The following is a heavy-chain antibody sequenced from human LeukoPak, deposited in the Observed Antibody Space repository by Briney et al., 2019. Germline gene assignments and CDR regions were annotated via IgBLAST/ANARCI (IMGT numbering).Heavy chain of an antibody. CDR3: ARAPLTGDFRDAFDI. J-gene: IGHJ3*02. V-gene: IGHV4-59*01. CDR1: GGSISSYY. Sequence: PSETLSLTCTVSGGSISSYYWSWIRQPPGKGLEWIGYIHYSGSTNYNPSLKSRVTISVDTSKNQFSLKLSSVTAADTAVYYCARAPLTGDFRDAFDIWGQGTMVTVSS. D-gene: IGHD7-27*01. CDR2: IHYSGST.